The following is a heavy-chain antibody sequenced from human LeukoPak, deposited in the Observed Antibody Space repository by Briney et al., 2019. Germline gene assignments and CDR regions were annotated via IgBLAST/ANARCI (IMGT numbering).Heavy chain of an antibody. D-gene: IGHD2-2*01. Sequence: GGSLRLSCAASGFTFSSYDMLWVRQATGKGLEWVSAIGTASDTYYPGSVKGRFTISRENAKNSLYLQMNSLRAGDTAVYYCARGTYCGTTSCFLGAFDIWGQGTMVTVSS. CDR1: GFTFSSYD. CDR2: IGTASDT. J-gene: IGHJ3*02. V-gene: IGHV3-13*01. CDR3: ARGTYCGTTSCFLGAFDI.